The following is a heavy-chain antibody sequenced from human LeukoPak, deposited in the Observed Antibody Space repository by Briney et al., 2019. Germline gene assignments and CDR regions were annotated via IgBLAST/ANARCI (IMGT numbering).Heavy chain of an antibody. CDR3: AHRWGDFCNNYPLFEY. J-gene: IGHJ4*02. CDR1: GFSLSTSGVG. CDR2: IYWNDDK. V-gene: IGHV2-5*01. D-gene: IGHD2/OR15-2a*01. Sequence: SGPTLVNPTQTLTLTCTFSGFSLSTSGVGVGWIRQPPGKALEWLALIYWNDDKRYSPSLKGRLTITKDTSKNQVVLTMTNMDPVDTATYYCAHRWGDFCNNYPLFEYWGPGTLVTVSS.